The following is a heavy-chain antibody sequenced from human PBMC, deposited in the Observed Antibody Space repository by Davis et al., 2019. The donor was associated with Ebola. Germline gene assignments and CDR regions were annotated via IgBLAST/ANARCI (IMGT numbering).Heavy chain of an antibody. CDR2: INPDSGGT. CDR1: GYTFTSYY. Sequence: AASVKVSCKASGYTFTSYYMHWVRQAPGQGLEWMGWINPDSGGTNYAQKFQGWVTMTRDTSISTAYMELSRLRSDDTAVYYCARDGGSWPFDYWGQGTLVTVSS. V-gene: IGHV1-2*04. D-gene: IGHD2-15*01. J-gene: IGHJ4*02. CDR3: ARDGGSWPFDY.